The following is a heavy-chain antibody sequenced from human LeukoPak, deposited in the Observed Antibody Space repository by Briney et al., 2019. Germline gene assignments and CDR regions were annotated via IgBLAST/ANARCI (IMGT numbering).Heavy chain of an antibody. D-gene: IGHD1-26*01. Sequence: ASVKVSCKASGYTFTSYGISWVRQAPGQGLEWMGWISAYNGNTNYAQKLQGRVTMTTDTSTSTAYMEVRSLRSDDTAVYYCARDMGATTSSFFDHWGQGTLVTVSS. CDR3: ARDMGATTSSFFDH. CDR2: ISAYNGNT. J-gene: IGHJ4*02. CDR1: GYTFTSYG. V-gene: IGHV1-18*01.